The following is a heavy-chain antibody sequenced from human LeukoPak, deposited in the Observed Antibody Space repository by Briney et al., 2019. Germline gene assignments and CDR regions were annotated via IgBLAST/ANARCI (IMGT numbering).Heavy chain of an antibody. J-gene: IGHJ4*02. V-gene: IGHV3-23*01. CDR1: GFTFSSYA. Sequence: QAGGSLRLSCAASGFTFSSYAINWVRQAPGKGLEWVSTVSATGGRTYYADSVKGRLTISRDNSKNTLYLQMNSLRAEDTAVYYCAKSPSNDFYYFEYWGQGILVTASS. D-gene: IGHD3/OR15-3a*01. CDR3: AKSPSNDFYYFEY. CDR2: VSATGGRT.